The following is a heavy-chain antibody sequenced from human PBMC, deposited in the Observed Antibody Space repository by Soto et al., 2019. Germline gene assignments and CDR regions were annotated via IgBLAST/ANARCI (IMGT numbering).Heavy chain of an antibody. CDR2: IKSKTDGGTT. V-gene: IGHV3-15*01. CDR1: GFTFSNAW. D-gene: IGHD2-15*01. J-gene: IGHJ6*02. CDR3: TTDSRSPIIYCSGGSCYNYYYYGMDV. Sequence: GGSLRLSCAASGFTFSNAWMSWVRQAPGKGLEWVGRIKSKTDGGTTDYAAPVKGRFTISRDDSKNTLYLQMNSLKTEDTAVYYCTTDSRSPIIYCSGGSCYNYYYYGMDVWGQGTTVTV.